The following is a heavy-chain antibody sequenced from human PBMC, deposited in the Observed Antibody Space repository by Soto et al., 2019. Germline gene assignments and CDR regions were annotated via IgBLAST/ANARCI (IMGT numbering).Heavy chain of an antibody. D-gene: IGHD5-18*01. J-gene: IGHJ4*02. Sequence: GGSLRLSCAASGFTFSSYSMNWVRQAPGKGLEWVSYISSSSYTIYYADSVKGRFTISRDNAKNSLYLQMNSLRAEDTAVYYCARDYSSYGPFDYWGQGTLVTVS. V-gene: IGHV3-48*01. CDR2: ISSSSYTI. CDR3: ARDYSSYGPFDY. CDR1: GFTFSSYS.